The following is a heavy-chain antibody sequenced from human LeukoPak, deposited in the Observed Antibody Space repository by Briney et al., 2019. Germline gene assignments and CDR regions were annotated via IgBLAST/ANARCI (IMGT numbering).Heavy chain of an antibody. D-gene: IGHD2-15*01. CDR3: ARSYCSGGSCYWSDYYGMDV. Sequence: PGGSLRLSCAASGFTFSTFAMNWVRQAPGKGLEWVSAISGSADTTYYADSVKGRFTISRDNSKNTLYLQMNSLRAEDTAVYYCARSYCSGGSCYWSDYYGMDVWGQGTTVTVSS. V-gene: IGHV3-23*01. CDR1: GFTFSTFA. J-gene: IGHJ6*02. CDR2: ISGSADTT.